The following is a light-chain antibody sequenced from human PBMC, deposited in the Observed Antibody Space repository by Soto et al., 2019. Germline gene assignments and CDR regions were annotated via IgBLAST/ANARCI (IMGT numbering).Light chain of an antibody. CDR1: SSDVGGYNY. CDR3: SSFSYSSTPNYV. CDR2: DVD. Sequence: LTQPASVSGAPGQSITISCTGTSSDVGGYNYVSWYQQHPGKAPKLIIYDVDNRPSGISSRFSGSKSGNTASLTISGLQAEDEADYYCSSFSYSSTPNYVFGTGTKVTVL. J-gene: IGLJ1*01. V-gene: IGLV2-14*01.